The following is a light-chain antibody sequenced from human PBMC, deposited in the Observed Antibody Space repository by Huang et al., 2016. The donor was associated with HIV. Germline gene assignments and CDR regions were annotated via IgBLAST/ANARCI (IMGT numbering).Light chain of an antibody. V-gene: IGKV3-15*01. CDR3: QQSYNTPPT. CDR1: LSVCSK. J-gene: IGKJ1*01. CDR2: GAS. Sequence: DTVMTQTPATLSVSPGARATLSCRASLSVCSKIAWLQQKPGQAPRLLIHGASARATGIPARFSGSGSGTDFTLTLSSLQPEDFTTYYCQQSYNTPPTFGQGTKVEI.